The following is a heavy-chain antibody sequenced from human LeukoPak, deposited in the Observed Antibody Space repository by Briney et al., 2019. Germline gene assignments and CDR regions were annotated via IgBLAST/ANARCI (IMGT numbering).Heavy chain of an antibody. Sequence: GGSLRLSCAASGFTFSSYWMSWVRQAPGKGLEWVANIKQDGSEKYYVDSVKGRFTISRDNSKNTLYLQMNGLRAEDTAVYCCARELVPAAIFPENYYMDVWGKGTTVTVSS. V-gene: IGHV3-7*03. CDR3: ARELVPAAIFPENYYMDV. CDR1: GFTFSSYW. D-gene: IGHD2-2*01. J-gene: IGHJ6*03. CDR2: IKQDGSEK.